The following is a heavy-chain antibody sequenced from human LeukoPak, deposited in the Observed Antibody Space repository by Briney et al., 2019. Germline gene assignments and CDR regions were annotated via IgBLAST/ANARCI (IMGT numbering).Heavy chain of an antibody. J-gene: IGHJ5*01. CDR1: GFAFSVYA. Sequence: PGGSLRLSCTASGFAFSVYAMSRLRQPPGKGLGWVSTINANSGTTSYAASVRGRFTISRDNSKNTLYLQLNTLRAGDTATYYCAKPISGGLAVTADWFHPWGQGTLVVVSS. V-gene: IGHV3-23*01. CDR2: INANSGTT. D-gene: IGHD6-19*01. CDR3: AKPISGGLAVTADWFHP.